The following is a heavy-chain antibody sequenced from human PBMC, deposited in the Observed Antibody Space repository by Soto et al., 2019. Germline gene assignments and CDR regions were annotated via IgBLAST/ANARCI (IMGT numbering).Heavy chain of an antibody. D-gene: IGHD1-26*01. Sequence: QVQLVESGGGVVQPGRSLRLSCAASGFIFRNFGMHWVRRAPGKGLEWVAAISGDGNDKYYADSMKGRFTISRDNFNSTLYLQLNSLRPEDTAVYHCVQGASTAHQPLDSWGQGVLVTVSS. V-gene: IGHV3-30*03. J-gene: IGHJ4*02. CDR3: VQGASTAHQPLDS. CDR2: ISGDGNDK. CDR1: GFIFRNFG.